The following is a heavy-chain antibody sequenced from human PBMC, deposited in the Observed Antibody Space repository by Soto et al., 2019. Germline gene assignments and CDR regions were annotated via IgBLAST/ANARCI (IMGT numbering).Heavy chain of an antibody. Sequence: GGSLRLSCEASGFNFKKFAMGWVRQAPGEGLEWVSGISCCGGSTFYADSVKGRFSLARDDSKNTLSLQLNSLRVEGTAHYYCAKADGEQWLIPHLDNWGQGTLVTVSS. V-gene: IGHV3-23*01. CDR2: ISCCGGST. CDR3: AKADGEQWLIPHLDN. CDR1: GFNFKKFA. D-gene: IGHD6-19*01. J-gene: IGHJ4*02.